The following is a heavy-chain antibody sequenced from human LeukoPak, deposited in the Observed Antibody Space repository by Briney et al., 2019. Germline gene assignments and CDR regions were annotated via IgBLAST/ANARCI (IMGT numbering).Heavy chain of an antibody. D-gene: IGHD2-21*02. J-gene: IGHJ5*02. Sequence: GGSLRLSCAASGFTFSSYAMHWVRQAPGKGLEWVAVISYDGSNKYYADSVKGRFTISRDNSKNTLYLQMNSLRAEDTAVYYCASEMSAYCGGDCQSGGWFDPWGQRTLVTVSS. CDR2: ISYDGSNK. CDR1: GFTFSSYA. V-gene: IGHV3-30-3*01. CDR3: ASEMSAYCGGDCQSGGWFDP.